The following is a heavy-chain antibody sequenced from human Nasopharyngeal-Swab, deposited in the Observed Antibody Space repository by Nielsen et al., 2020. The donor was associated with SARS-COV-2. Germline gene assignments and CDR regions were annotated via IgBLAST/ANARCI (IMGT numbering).Heavy chain of an antibody. CDR2: IGDKDHNYAT. J-gene: IGHJ4*02. CDR3: TTDYYFDY. Sequence: GAPRLSCAASGFIFSGSAMHWVRQASGKGLEWVGRIGDKDHNYATTYGAAVKGRFTISRDDSKNTAFLQMDSLKTEDTALYYCTTDYYFDYWGQGTLVTVSS. V-gene: IGHV3-73*01. CDR1: GFIFSGSA.